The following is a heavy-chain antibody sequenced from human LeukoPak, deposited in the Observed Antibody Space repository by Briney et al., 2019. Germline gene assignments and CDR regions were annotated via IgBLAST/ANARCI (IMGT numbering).Heavy chain of an antibody. V-gene: IGHV3-23*01. CDR2: ISVSGSRT. Sequence: GGSLRLSCAASGFTFDDYAMTWVRQAPGKGLEWVSAISVSGSRTNYADSVKGRFTISRDNSKNTLFLQMNRLRVDDTAIYYCARDYKADYWGQGTLVTVSS. CDR1: GFTFDDYA. D-gene: IGHD1-1*01. CDR3: ARDYKADY. J-gene: IGHJ4*02.